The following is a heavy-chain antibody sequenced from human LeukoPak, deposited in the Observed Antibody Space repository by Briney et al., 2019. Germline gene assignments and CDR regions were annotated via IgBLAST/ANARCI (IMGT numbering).Heavy chain of an antibody. J-gene: IGHJ4*02. D-gene: IGHD6-19*01. V-gene: IGHV4-59*01. Sequence: SETLSLTCTVSRGSIRTYYWSWIRQSPGKGLEWIGYIYDSGTTKYNPSLKSRVTISVDTSKNQFSLKLSSVTAADTAVYFCARDPNSSGWPSFDYWGQGTLVTVSS. CDR3: ARDPNSSGWPSFDY. CDR1: RGSIRTYY. CDR2: IYDSGTT.